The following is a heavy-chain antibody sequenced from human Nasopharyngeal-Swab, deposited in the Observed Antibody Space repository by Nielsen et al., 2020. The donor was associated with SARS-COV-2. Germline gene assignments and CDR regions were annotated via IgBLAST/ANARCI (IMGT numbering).Heavy chain of an antibody. CDR1: GYTFTGYY. V-gene: IGHV1-2*06. Sequence: ASVKVSCKASGYTFTGYYMHWVRQAPGQGLEWMGRINPNSGGTNYAQKFQGRVTMTRDTSISTAYMELSSLRSEDTAVYYCARYTAMVLFDIWGQGTMVTVSS. D-gene: IGHD5-18*01. CDR2: INPNSGGT. CDR3: ARYTAMVLFDI. J-gene: IGHJ3*02.